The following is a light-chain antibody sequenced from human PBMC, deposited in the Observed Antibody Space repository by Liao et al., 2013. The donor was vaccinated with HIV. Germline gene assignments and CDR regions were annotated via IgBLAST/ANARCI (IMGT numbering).Light chain of an antibody. J-gene: IGLJ3*02. Sequence: SYELTQAPSVSVSPGQTASITCSGNKLGDKYAFWYQQKPGQSPVLVIYQDNKRPSGIPERFSGSNSGNTATLTISGTQAMDEAAYYCQAWDSSTGVFGGGTKLTVL. V-gene: IGLV3-1*01. CDR2: QDN. CDR1: KLGDKY. CDR3: QAWDSSTGV.